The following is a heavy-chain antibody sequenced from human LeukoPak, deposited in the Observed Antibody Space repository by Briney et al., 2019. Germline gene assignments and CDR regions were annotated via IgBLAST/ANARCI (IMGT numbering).Heavy chain of an antibody. CDR3: ARAKKGVVPAAIYYYYYMDV. Sequence: PSETLSLTCSVSGGSISSGSYYWSWIRQPPGKGLEWIGEINHSGSTNYNPSLKSRVTISVDTSKNQFSLKLSSVTAADTAVYYCARAKKGVVPAAIYYYYYMDVWGKGTTVTVSS. J-gene: IGHJ6*03. D-gene: IGHD2-2*02. CDR1: GGSISSGSYY. CDR2: INHSGST. V-gene: IGHV4-39*07.